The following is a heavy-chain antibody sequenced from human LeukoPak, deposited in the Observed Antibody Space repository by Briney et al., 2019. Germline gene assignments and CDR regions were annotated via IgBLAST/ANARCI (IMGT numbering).Heavy chain of an antibody. CDR3: ARGYCSSAGCYDWLDP. V-gene: IGHV1-2*02. CDR2: SNPNNGDT. J-gene: IGHJ5*02. D-gene: IGHD2-2*01. CDR1: GYSFTGNF. Sequence: GASVKVSCKASGYSFTGNFIHWVRQAPGQGLEWMGWSNPNNGDTEYAQKFQGRVTLTRDTSTSTAYMELSRLTSDDTAVYYCARGYCSSAGCYDWLDPWGQGTLVTVSS.